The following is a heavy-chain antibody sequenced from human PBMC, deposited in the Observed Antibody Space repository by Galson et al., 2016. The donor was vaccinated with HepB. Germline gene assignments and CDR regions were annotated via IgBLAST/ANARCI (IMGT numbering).Heavy chain of an antibody. V-gene: IGHV3-33*01. Sequence: SLRLSCAASGFTFSDYALHWVRQAPGKGLEWVAVIWYDGSNKYYADSVKGRFTISRDNSKNTLFLQMNSLRLEDSAVYFCARTAVVGMVEAASISYWYFDVWGRGTLVTVSS. D-gene: IGHD2-15*01. J-gene: IGHJ2*01. CDR2: IWYDGSNK. CDR3: ARTAVVGMVEAASISYWYFDV. CDR1: GFTFSDYA.